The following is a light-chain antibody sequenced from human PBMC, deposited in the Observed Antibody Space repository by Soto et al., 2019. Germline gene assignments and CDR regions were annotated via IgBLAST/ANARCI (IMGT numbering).Light chain of an antibody. J-gene: IGKJ4*01. CDR3: QQYASAPHT. CDR2: DAS. V-gene: IGKV3-20*01. Sequence: EMVLTQSLGTLSLSPGERATLSCRASQSVGKNYLAWFQQKPGQAPRLLLYDASSRATGVPDRFSGSGSGTDFTLTISRLEPEDFAVYYCQQYASAPHTFGGGTKVEIK. CDR1: QSVGKNY.